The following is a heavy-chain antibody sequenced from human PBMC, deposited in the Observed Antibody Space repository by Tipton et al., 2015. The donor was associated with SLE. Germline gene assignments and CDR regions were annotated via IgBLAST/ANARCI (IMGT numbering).Heavy chain of an antibody. CDR1: GFTFSSYG. V-gene: IGHV3-30*18. Sequence: RSLRLSCAASGFTFSSYGMHWVRQAPGKGLEWVAVISYDGSNKYYADSVKGRFTISRDNSKNTLYLQMSSLRAEDTAVYYCVKGVQPYYYYYMDVWGKGTTVTVSS. J-gene: IGHJ6*03. D-gene: IGHD6-13*01. CDR3: VKGVQPYYYYYMDV. CDR2: ISYDGSNK.